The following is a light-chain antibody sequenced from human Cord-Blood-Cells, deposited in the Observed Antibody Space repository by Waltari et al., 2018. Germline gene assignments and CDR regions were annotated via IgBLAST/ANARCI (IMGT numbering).Light chain of an antibody. CDR1: SSDVGAYNY. CDR2: EVS. CDR3: SSYTSSSTWV. V-gene: IGLV2-14*01. J-gene: IGLJ3*02. Sequence: QSALTQPASVSGSPGQSITISCTGTSSDVGAYNYVSWYQQHPGNAPKLMIYEVSNRPSGVSNRFSGSKSGNTASLTISGLQAEDEADYYCSSYTSSSTWVFGGGTKLTVL.